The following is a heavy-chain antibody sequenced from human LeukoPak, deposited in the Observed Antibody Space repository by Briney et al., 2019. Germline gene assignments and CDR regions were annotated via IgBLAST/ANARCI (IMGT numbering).Heavy chain of an antibody. Sequence: LETLSLTCTVSGGSISSYYWSWIRQPPGKGLEWIGYIYSSGSTNYNPSLKGRVTISVDTSKNQFSLKLSSVTAADTAVYYCARVSSGWTRVDYWGQGTLVTVSS. V-gene: IGHV4-59*12. CDR1: GGSISSYY. CDR2: IYSSGST. CDR3: ARVSSGWTRVDY. J-gene: IGHJ4*02. D-gene: IGHD6-19*01.